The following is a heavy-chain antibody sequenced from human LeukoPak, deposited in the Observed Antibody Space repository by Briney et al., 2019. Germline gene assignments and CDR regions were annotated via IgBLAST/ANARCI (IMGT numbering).Heavy chain of an antibody. Sequence: PGGSLRLSCAASGFTFSDYYMSWIRQAPGKGLEWVSYISSSSSYTNYADSVKGRFTISRDNAKNSLYLQMNSLRAEDTAVYYCARDLGNYDILTGYSNAFDIWGQGTMVTVSS. CDR2: ISSSSSYT. CDR1: GFTFSDYY. D-gene: IGHD3-9*01. CDR3: ARDLGNYDILTGYSNAFDI. J-gene: IGHJ3*02. V-gene: IGHV3-11*05.